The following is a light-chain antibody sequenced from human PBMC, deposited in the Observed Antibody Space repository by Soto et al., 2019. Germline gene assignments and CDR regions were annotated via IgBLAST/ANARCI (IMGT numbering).Light chain of an antibody. CDR2: DAS. CDR3: QQYNSYL. V-gene: IGKV1-5*01. Sequence: DIQMTQSPSTLSASVGDRVTITCRASQSISSWLAWYQQKPGKAPKFLIYDASSLESGVPSRFSGSGSGTEFPLTISSLQPDDFATYFCQQYNSYLFGGGTKVEIK. J-gene: IGKJ4*01. CDR1: QSISSW.